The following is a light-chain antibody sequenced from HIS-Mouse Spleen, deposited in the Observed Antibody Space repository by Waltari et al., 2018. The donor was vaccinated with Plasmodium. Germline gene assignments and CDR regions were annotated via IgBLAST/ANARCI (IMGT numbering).Light chain of an antibody. CDR1: SSDVGSYNL. CDR2: EGS. CDR3: CSYAGSSTNWV. Sequence: QSALTQPASVSGSPGQSITISCTGTSSDVGSYNLVSWYQQHPGKAPQLMIYEGSKRPSGVANRVSGSKAGNTASLTIAGLQAEDEADYYCCSYAGSSTNWVFGGGTKLTVL. V-gene: IGLV2-23*01. J-gene: IGLJ3*02.